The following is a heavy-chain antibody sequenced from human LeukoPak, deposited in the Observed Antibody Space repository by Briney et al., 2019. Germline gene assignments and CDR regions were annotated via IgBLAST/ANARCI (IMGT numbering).Heavy chain of an antibody. Sequence: SVKVSCKAPGGTFSSYAISWVRQAPGQGLEWMGRIIPILGIANYAQKFQGRVTITADKSTSTAYMELSSLRSEDTAVYYCARVDYYDSSGNWFDPWGQGTLVTVSS. CDR1: GGTFSSYA. J-gene: IGHJ5*02. CDR3: ARVDYYDSSGNWFDP. V-gene: IGHV1-69*04. CDR2: IIPILGIA. D-gene: IGHD3-22*01.